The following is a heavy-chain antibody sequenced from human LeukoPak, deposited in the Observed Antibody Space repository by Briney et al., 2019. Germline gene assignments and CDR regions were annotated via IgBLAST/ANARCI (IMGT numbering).Heavy chain of an antibody. CDR2: IYSGGTT. V-gene: IGHV3-53*01. Sequence: IYSGGTTFYADSVKGRFTISRDNSKNTLYLQMTSLRAEDTAVYYCATAQKDSSSWYWFGWFDPWGQGTLVTVSS. D-gene: IGHD6-13*01. CDR3: ATAQKDSSSWYWFGWFDP. J-gene: IGHJ5*02.